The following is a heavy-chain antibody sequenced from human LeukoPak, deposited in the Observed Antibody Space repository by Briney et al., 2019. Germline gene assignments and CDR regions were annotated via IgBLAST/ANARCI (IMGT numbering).Heavy chain of an antibody. J-gene: IGHJ4*02. CDR3: ARLRFAAASGVSPFDY. V-gene: IGHV3-7*01. Sequence: PGGSLRLSCAASGFIFSLYLMSWVRQAPGKGLEWVASIKQEGSEKYYVDSVKGRFTISRDNAKNSLYLQLHSLRAEDTAVYYCARLRFAAASGVSPFDYWGQGTLVTVSS. D-gene: IGHD2-8*02. CDR2: IKQEGSEK. CDR1: GFIFSLYL.